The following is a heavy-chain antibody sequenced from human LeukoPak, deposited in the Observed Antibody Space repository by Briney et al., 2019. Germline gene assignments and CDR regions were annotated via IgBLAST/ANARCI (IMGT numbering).Heavy chain of an antibody. CDR2: IYPGDSDT. CDR3: ATGYSGYDLPFDY. CDR1: GYTFTSYW. J-gene: IGHJ4*02. D-gene: IGHD5-12*01. V-gene: IGHV5-51*01. Sequence: KVSCKASGYTFTSYWIGWVRQMPGKGLEWMGIIYPGDSDTRYSPSFQGQVTISADKSISTAYLQWSSLKASDTAMYYCATGYSGYDLPFDYWGQGTLVTVSS.